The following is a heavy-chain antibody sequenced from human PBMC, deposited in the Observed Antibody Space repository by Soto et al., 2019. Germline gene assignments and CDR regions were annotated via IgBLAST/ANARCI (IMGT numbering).Heavy chain of an antibody. D-gene: IGHD2-15*01. V-gene: IGHV4-4*02. CDR2: IYHSGST. Sequence: QVQLQESGPGLVKPSGTLSLTCAISGGSISSSNWWSWVRQPPGKGLEWIGEIYHSGSTNYNPSLNGRVILSVDKSRTQFSLKLRAETAADTAVYYCARARVALPYNWFDPWGQGTPVTVSS. CDR3: ARARVALPYNWFDP. CDR1: GGSISSSNW. J-gene: IGHJ5*02.